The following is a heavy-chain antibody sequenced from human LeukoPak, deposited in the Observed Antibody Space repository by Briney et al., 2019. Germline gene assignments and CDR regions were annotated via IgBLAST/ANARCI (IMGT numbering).Heavy chain of an antibody. CDR3: ARRYGEDFDY. CDR2: MNPNSGNT. V-gene: IGHV1-8*02. D-gene: IGHD4-17*01. CDR1: GYTFTSYD. Sequence: ASVKVSCKASGYTFTSYDINWVRQATGQGLEWMGWMNPNSGNTGYAQKLQGRVTMTTDTSTSTAYMELRSLRSDDTAVYYCARRYGEDFDYWGQGTLVTVSS. J-gene: IGHJ4*02.